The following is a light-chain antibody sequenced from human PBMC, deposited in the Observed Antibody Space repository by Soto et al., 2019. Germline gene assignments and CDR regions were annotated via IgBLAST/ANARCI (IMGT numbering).Light chain of an antibody. CDR3: SSYAGSNIP. J-gene: IGLJ2*01. V-gene: IGLV2-8*01. CDR1: SSDVGGYNY. Sequence: QSALTQPPSASGSPGQSVTISCTGTSSDVGGYNYVSWYQQHPGKAPKLMIYEVSKRPSGVPDRFSGSKSGNTASLTVSVLQAEDEADYYCSSYAGSNIPFGGGTKLTVL. CDR2: EVS.